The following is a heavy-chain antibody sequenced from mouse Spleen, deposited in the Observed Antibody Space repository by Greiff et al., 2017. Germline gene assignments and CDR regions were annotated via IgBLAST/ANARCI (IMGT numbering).Heavy chain of an antibody. J-gene: IGHJ2*01. CDR1: GYSITSGYY. CDR3: ALAYYSIFDY. D-gene: IGHD2-5*01. CDR2: ISYDGSN. V-gene: IGHV3-6*01. Sequence: ESGPGLVKPSQSLSLTCSVTGYSITSGYYWNWIRQFPGNKLEWMGYISYDGSNNYNPSLKNRISITRDTSKNQFFLKLNSVTTEDTATYYCALAYYSIFDYWGQGTTLTVSS.